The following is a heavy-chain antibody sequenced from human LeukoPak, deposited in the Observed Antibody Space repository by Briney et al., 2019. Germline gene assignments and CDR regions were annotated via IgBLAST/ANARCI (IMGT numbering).Heavy chain of an antibody. V-gene: IGHV4-34*01. J-gene: IGHJ4*02. Sequence: PSETLSLTCAVYGGSFSGYYWSWIRQPPGKGLEWIGEINHSGSTNYNPSLKSRVTISADTSKNQFSLKLSSVTAADTAVYYCARARIWYSSSWYFDYWGQGTLVTVSS. D-gene: IGHD6-13*01. CDR1: GGSFSGYY. CDR3: ARARIWYSSSWYFDY. CDR2: INHSGST.